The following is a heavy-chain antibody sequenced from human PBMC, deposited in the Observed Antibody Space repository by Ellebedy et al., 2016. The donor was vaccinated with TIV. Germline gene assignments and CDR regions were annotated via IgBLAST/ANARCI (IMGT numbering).Heavy chain of an antibody. CDR2: LIPLLGIP. D-gene: IGHD4-23*01. CDR3: ARALDGGNAGAPVDS. V-gene: IGHV1-69*10. CDR1: GGTFSNYA. Sequence: AASVKVSCKASGGTFSNYAISWVRQPPGQGLEWMGVLIPLLGIPNYAQKFQGRVTITADKSTSTVYMELSSLRSEDTAVYYCARALDGGNAGAPVDSWGQGTLVTVSS. J-gene: IGHJ5*01.